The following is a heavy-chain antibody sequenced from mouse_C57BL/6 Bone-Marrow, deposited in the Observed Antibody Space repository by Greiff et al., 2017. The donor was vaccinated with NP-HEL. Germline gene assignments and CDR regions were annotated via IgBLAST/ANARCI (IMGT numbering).Heavy chain of an antibody. J-gene: IGHJ2*01. CDR1: GYTFTSYW. CDR2: IHPNSGST. D-gene: IGHD1-1*01. V-gene: IGHV1-64*01. CDR3: ARKDFTTVVAFDY. Sequence: QVQLQQPGAELVKPGASVKLSCKASGYTFTSYWMHWVKQRPGQGLEWIGMIHPNSGSTNYNEKFKSKATLTVDKSSSTAYMQLSSLTSEDSAVYYCARKDFTTVVAFDYWGQGTTLTVSS.